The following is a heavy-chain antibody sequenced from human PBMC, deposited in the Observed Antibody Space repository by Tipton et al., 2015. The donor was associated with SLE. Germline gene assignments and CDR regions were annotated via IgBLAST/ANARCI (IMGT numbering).Heavy chain of an antibody. CDR1: GFTFRGYD. CDR3: ARDSGASAAPDV. Sequence: SLRLSCTASGFTFRGYDMHWVRQVTGKGLEWVSGIDTGGDTDYSDSVKSRFTVSRDNAKNSLYLQMHSLRDGDTAVYYCARDSGASAAPDVWGQGTTVTV. CDR2: IDTGGDT. V-gene: IGHV3-13*04. J-gene: IGHJ6*02.